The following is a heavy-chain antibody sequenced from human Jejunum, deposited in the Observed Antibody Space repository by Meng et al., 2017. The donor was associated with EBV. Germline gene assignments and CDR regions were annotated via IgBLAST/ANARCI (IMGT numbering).Heavy chain of an antibody. V-gene: IGHV1-24*01. J-gene: IGHJ5*02. CDR2: FDPEDGEA. Sequence: QVQLVQSGAEVKKPGASVKVSCKVSGYTLTDLSMHWVRQAPGKGLEWMGHFDPEDGEAIYTQKFQGRLTMTEDTSTDTAYMELRSLTSDDTAVYYCGRDYCSSTTCYFSKIDPWGQGTLVTVYS. D-gene: IGHD2-2*01. CDR1: GYTLTDLS. CDR3: GRDYCSSTTCYFSKIDP.